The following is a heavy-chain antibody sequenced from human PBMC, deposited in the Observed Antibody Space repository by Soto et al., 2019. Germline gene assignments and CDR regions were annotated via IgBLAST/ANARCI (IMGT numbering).Heavy chain of an antibody. CDR3: ARDQITATAGGDAFDV. V-gene: IGHV3-11*01. CDR2: ISSDSETI. Sequence: QVQLVESGGGFVKPGGSLRLSCAASGFTFKDFYMSWIRQAPGKGLEWIAYISSDSETIYYADSVKGRFAISRDNAKNSLFLQMRSLRAEDTALYFCARDQITATAGGDAFDVWGQGTMVTVSS. CDR1: GFTFKDFY. J-gene: IGHJ3*01. D-gene: IGHD4-17*01.